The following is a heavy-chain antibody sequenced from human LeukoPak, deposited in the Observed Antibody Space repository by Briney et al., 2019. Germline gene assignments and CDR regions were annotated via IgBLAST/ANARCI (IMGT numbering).Heavy chain of an antibody. CDR3: ASSPFVWFGELFDY. CDR1: GGSISSSSYY. Sequence: TSETLSLTCTVSGGSISSSSYYWGWIRQPPGKGLEWIGSIYYSGSTYYNPSLKSRVTISVDTSKNQFSLKLSSVTAADTAAYYCASSPFVWFGELFDYWGQGTLVTVSS. D-gene: IGHD3-10*01. J-gene: IGHJ4*02. V-gene: IGHV4-39*01. CDR2: IYYSGST.